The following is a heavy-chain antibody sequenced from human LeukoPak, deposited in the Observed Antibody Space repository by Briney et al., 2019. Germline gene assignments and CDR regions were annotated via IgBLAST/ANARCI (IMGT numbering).Heavy chain of an antibody. D-gene: IGHD3-16*01. J-gene: IGHJ6*03. CDR1: GFIFDDYA. CDR3: AKGGGGRLIYYYYMDV. V-gene: IGHV3-9*03. Sequence: GGSLRLSCAASGFIFDDYAMHWVRQVPGKGLEWVSGISWNSDSIDYANSVKGRFTISRDNAKNSLYLQMNSLRTEDMALYYCAKGGGGRLIYYYYMDVWGKGTTVTVSS. CDR2: ISWNSDSI.